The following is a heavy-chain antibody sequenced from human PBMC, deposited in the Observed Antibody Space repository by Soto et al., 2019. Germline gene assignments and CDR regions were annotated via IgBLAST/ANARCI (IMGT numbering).Heavy chain of an antibody. CDR1: GGTFSSYA. CDR3: AREEQWLVGGSVVASFGY. J-gene: IGHJ4*02. Sequence: ASVKVSCKASGGTFSSYAISWVRQAPGQGLEWMGGIIPIFGTANYAQKFQGRVTITADESTSTAYMELSSLRSEDTAVYYCAREEQWLVGGSVVASFGYWGQGTLVTVSS. D-gene: IGHD6-19*01. V-gene: IGHV1-69*13. CDR2: IIPIFGTA.